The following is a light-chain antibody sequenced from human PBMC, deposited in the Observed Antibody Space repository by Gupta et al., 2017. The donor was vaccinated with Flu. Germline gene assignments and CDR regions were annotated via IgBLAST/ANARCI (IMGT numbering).Light chain of an antibody. CDR1: SSDVGGYNY. Sequence: ITISCTGTSSDVGGYNYVSWYQQHPGKAPKLMIYEVSNRPSGVSNRFSGSKSGNTASLTISGLQAEDEADYYCSSYTSSSPWVFGGGTKLTVL. CDR3: SSYTSSSPWV. V-gene: IGLV2-14*01. J-gene: IGLJ3*02. CDR2: EVS.